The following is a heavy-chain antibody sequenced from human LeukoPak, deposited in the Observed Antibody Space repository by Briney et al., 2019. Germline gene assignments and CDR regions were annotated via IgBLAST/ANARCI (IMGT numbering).Heavy chain of an antibody. Sequence: PSETLSLTCAVYGGSFSGYYGSSIRQPPGKGLEWIGEINHSESTNYNPSLKSRVTISLDNSQNQFSPKLSSVTAAETAVYYCARVSWSLFDYWGQGTLVTVSS. CDR2: INHSEST. CDR3: ARVSWSLFDY. D-gene: IGHD6-13*01. V-gene: IGHV4-34*01. J-gene: IGHJ4*02. CDR1: GGSFSGYY.